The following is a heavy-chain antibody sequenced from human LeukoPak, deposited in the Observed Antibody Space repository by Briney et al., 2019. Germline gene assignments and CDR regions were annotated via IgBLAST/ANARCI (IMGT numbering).Heavy chain of an antibody. J-gene: IGHJ4*02. V-gene: IGHV1-2*02. Sequence: YTFTDYYMHWVRQAPGQGFEWXGXXXPNYGDTNYAQKFQGRVTMTRDTSISTAHMEVSRLRSDDTAVYYCARANFLYCSSSTCLFDYWGQGTLVTVSS. CDR3: ARANFLYCSSSTCLFDY. CDR1: YTFTDYY. CDR2: XXPNYGDT. D-gene: IGHD2-2*01.